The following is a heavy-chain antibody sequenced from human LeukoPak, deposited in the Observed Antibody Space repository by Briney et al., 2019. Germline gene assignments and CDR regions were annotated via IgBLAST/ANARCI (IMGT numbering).Heavy chain of an antibody. Sequence: GGSLRLSCAASGFSFSNYVMHWVRQAPGRGLEYVSAIMPNGETRGYANSMKGRFTISRDNSKNTLYLQMGSLRAEDMAIYYCARDRDGGFAFDIWGQGTLVTVSS. J-gene: IGHJ3*02. V-gene: IGHV3-64*01. CDR2: IMPNGETR. D-gene: IGHD2-15*01. CDR1: GFSFSNYV. CDR3: ARDRDGGFAFDI.